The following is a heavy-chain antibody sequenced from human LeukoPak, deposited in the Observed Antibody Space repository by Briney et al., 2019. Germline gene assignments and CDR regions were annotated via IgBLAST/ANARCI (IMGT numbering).Heavy chain of an antibody. CDR3: ADSPLRYIPLG. Sequence: GGSLRLSCAASGFTFSNAWMSWVRQAPGKGLEWVSAISGSGGSTYYADSVKGRFTISRDNPKNTLYLQMNSLRAEDTAVYYCADSPLRYIPLGWGQGTLVTVSS. J-gene: IGHJ4*02. D-gene: IGHD3-9*01. V-gene: IGHV3-23*01. CDR2: ISGSGGST. CDR1: GFTFSNAW.